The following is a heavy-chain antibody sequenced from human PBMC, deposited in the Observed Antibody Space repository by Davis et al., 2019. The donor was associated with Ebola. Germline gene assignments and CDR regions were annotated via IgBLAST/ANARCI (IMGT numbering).Heavy chain of an antibody. V-gene: IGHV3-30*04. CDR3: ARLTYLDY. Sequence: GGSLRLSCAASGFTFSSYAMHWVRQAPGKGLEWVAVISYDGSNKYYADSVKGRFTISRDNSKNTLYLQMNSLRAEDTAVYYCARLTYLDYWGQGTLVTVSS. CDR2: ISYDGSNK. J-gene: IGHJ4*02. CDR1: GFTFSSYA.